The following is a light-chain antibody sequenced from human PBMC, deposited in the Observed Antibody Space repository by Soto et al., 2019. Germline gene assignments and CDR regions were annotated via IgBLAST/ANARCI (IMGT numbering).Light chain of an antibody. V-gene: IGLV1-40*01. Sequence: QSVLTQPPSVSGAPGQRVTISCTGSNSNIGAGYDVHWYQQLPGSAPKLLIYGNNNRPSGVPDRFSGSKSGTSASLAITGLQAEDEADYYCKSYHNSLSGFRVFGTGTKVTVL. CDR3: KSYHNSLSGFRV. J-gene: IGLJ1*01. CDR2: GNN. CDR1: NSNIGAGYD.